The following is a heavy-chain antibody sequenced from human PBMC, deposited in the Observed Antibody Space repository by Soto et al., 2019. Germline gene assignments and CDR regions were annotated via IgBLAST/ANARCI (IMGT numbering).Heavy chain of an antibody. CDR3: SKHRGYSYDQ. CDR2: IYHSGST. D-gene: IGHD3-22*01. V-gene: IGHV4-30-2*01. J-gene: IGHJ4*02. Sequence: SETLSLTCAFSSGSISSGGYSWSWIRQPPGKGLEWIGYIYHSGSTYYNPSLKSRVTISVDRSKNQFSLKLSSVTAADTAVYYCSKHRGYSYDQWGQGTLVTVSS. CDR1: SGSISSGGYS.